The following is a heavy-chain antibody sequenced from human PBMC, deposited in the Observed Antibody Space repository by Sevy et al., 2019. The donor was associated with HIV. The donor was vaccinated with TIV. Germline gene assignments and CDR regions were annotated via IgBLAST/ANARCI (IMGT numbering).Heavy chain of an antibody. CDR2: INPHSGGT. J-gene: IGHJ6*03. D-gene: IGHD3-16*01. CDR1: GYTFTNQY. V-gene: IGHV1-2*02. CDR3: ARDWAGGNYYYYYMDV. Sequence: ASVKVSCKASGYTFTNQYMHWVRQAPGQGLEWMGWINPHSGGTNYAQKFQGRVTMTRDTSISTAYMELTRLRADDTAVYYWARDWAGGNYYYYYMDVWGKGTTVTVSS.